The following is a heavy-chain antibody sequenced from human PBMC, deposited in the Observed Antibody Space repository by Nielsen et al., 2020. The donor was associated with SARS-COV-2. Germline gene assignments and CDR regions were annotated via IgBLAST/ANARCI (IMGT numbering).Heavy chain of an antibody. CDR2: IWYDGSEI. D-gene: IGHD6-25*01. V-gene: IGHV3-33*01. Sequence: GSLKISCAASGFTFGSYGMHWVRQAPGKGLAWLAVIWYDGSEIYYADSVNGRFTISRDTSKNTLYLQMNSLRVEDTAVYYCTRAPYSSGDFDFWGQGTLVTVSS. J-gene: IGHJ4*02. CDR3: TRAPYSSGDFDF. CDR1: GFTFGSYG.